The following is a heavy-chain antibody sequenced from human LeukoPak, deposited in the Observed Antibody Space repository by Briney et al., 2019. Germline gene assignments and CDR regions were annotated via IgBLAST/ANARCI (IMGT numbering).Heavy chain of an antibody. CDR2: IKSKSDGGTT. V-gene: IGHV3-15*01. D-gene: IGHD6-13*01. Sequence: GGSLRLSCAASGFTFRNAWMTWVRQAPWKELEWVGRIKSKSDGGTTDYAAPVKGRFTISRDDSKNTLYLQMNSLKTEDTAVYYCTIWAAGTLGVDYWGQGTLVTVSS. J-gene: IGHJ4*02. CDR1: GFTFRNAW. CDR3: TIWAAGTLGVDY.